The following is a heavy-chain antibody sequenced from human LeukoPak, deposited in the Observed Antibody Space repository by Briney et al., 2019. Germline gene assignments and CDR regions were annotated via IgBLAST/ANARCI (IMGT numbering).Heavy chain of an antibody. V-gene: IGHV4-4*07. D-gene: IGHD2-15*01. Sequence: SETLSLICNVSRGSVSSYFWSWIRQPAGKGLEWIGRVHASGSTNCSPSLRSRVTISLDKSNNNFSLKLTSVTAADTAVYHCARGADSESGVFGRWGRGIPVIVSS. CDR2: VHASGST. CDR3: ARGADSESGVFGR. J-gene: IGHJ2*01. CDR1: RGSVSSYF.